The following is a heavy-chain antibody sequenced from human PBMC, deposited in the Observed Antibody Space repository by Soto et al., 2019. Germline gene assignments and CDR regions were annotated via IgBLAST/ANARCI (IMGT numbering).Heavy chain of an antibody. CDR1: GFTFSDYY. CDR3: ARDSSGWYQPFDI. J-gene: IGHJ3*02. CDR2: ISSSGGTM. Sequence: QVQLVESGGGLVKPGGSLRLSCAASGFTFSDYYMRWIRQAPGKGLEWVSYISSSGGTMYYADSVKGRFTISRDNAKNSLYRKRNSRRAEGRAVYYCARDSSGWYQPFDIWAKGTMVTVSS. V-gene: IGHV3-11*01. D-gene: IGHD6-19*01.